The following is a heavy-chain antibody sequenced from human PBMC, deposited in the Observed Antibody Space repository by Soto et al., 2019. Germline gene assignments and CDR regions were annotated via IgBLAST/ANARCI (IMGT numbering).Heavy chain of an antibody. CDR3: ARGAPVRFDP. V-gene: IGHV4-30-2*01. J-gene: IGHJ5*02. CDR1: GGSISSGGYS. Sequence: QLQLKESGSGLVKPSQTLSLTCAVSGGSISSGGYSWSWIRQPPGKGLEWIGYIYHSGSTYYNPSLNSRVTISVDRSKNQFSLKLSAVTAADTAVYYCARGAPVRFDPWGQGTLVTVSS. CDR2: IYHSGST. D-gene: IGHD2-8*01.